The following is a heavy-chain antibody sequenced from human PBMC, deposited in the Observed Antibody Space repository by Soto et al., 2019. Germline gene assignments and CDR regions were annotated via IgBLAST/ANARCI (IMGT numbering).Heavy chain of an antibody. CDR2: TRNKANGYST. D-gene: IGHD3-16*01. J-gene: IGHJ4*01. CDR3: VRATPYVGFDS. CDR1: GFTFSDHY. Sequence: EVQLVESGGGLVQPGGSLRLSCAVSGFTFSDHYMDWIRQIPGSGLEWIVRTRNKANGYSTEYAASVRGRFTVSRDDSRSSLNLQMDSLRVEDTAVYYCVRATPYVGFDSWGHGALVTVSS. V-gene: IGHV3-72*01.